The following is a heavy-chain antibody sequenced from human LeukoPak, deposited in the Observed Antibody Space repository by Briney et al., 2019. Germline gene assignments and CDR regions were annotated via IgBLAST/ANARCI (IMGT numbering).Heavy chain of an antibody. CDR2: ISGSGGST. V-gene: IGHV3-23*01. CDR3: AKVNREWELRALDYFDY. CDR1: GFTFSSYG. J-gene: IGHJ4*02. Sequence: GGSLRLSCAASGFTFSSYGMSWVRQAPGKGLEWVSAISGSGGSTYYADSVKGRFTISRDNSKYTLYLQMNSLRAEDTAVYYCAKVNREWELRALDYFDYWGQGTLVTVSS. D-gene: IGHD1-26*01.